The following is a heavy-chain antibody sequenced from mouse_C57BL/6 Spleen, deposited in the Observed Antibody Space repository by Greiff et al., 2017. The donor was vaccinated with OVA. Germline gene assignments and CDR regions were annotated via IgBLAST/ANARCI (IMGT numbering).Heavy chain of an antibody. J-gene: IGHJ4*01. CDR1: GYSFTDYN. V-gene: IGHV1-39*01. CDR2: INPNYGTT. CDR3: ARPYYYGSRDYAMDY. Sequence: QESGPELVKPGASVKISCKASGYSFTDYNMNWVKQSNGKSLEWIGVINPNYGTTSYNQKFKGKATLTVDQSSSTAYMQLNSLTSEDSAVYYCARPYYYGSRDYAMDYWGQGTSVTVSS. D-gene: IGHD1-1*01.